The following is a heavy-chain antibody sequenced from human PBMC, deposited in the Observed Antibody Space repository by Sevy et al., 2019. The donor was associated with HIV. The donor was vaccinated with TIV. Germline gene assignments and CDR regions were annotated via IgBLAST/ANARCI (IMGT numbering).Heavy chain of an antibody. V-gene: IGHV3-21*01. CDR2: ISSSSSYI. D-gene: IGHD6-6*01. CDR3: ARVGAAPKNLVDY. Sequence: GGSLRLSCAASGFTFSSYSMNWVRLAPGKGLEWVSSISSSSSYIHYADSVKGRFTISRDNAKNSLYLQMNSLRAEDTAVYYYARVGAAPKNLVDYWGQGTLVTVSS. CDR1: GFTFSSYS. J-gene: IGHJ4*02.